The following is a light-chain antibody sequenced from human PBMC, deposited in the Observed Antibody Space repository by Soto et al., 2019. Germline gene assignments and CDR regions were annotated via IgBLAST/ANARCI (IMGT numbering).Light chain of an antibody. V-gene: IGKV3-20*01. CDR1: KSVSSNY. CDR3: QDYGSSRT. J-gene: IGKJ1*01. CDR2: GAS. Sequence: IVFPQSPGTLTLSPRKRSTLSCRDSKSVSSNYLTCDQQRPGQAPRLLIYGASNRATGIPDRFSGSGSGTDFTLTISRLEPEDFAVYYCQDYGSSRTFGEGTKVDIK.